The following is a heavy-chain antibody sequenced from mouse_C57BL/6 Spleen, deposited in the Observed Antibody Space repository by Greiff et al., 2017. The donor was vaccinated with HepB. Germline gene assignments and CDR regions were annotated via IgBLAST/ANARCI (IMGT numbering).Heavy chain of an antibody. CDR3: AVAKGGDWFAY. CDR2: IYPGDGDT. CDR1: GYAFSSSW. J-gene: IGHJ3*01. V-gene: IGHV1-82*01. D-gene: IGHD1-1*01. Sequence: QVQLQQSGPELVKPGASVKISCKASGYAFSSSWMNWVKQRPGKGLEWIGRIYPGDGDTNYNGKFKGKATLTADKSSSTAYMRLSSLTSEDSAVYFCAVAKGGDWFAYWGQGTLVTVSA.